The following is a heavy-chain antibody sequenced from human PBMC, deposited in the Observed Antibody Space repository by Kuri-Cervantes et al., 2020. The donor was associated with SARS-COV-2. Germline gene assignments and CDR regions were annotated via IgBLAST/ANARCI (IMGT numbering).Heavy chain of an antibody. V-gene: IGHV4-34*01. CDR3: ARNRLAPQNWNRFDY. CDR2: INHSGST. CDR1: GGSFSGYY. Sequence: SETLSLTCAVYGGSFSGYYWSWIRQPPGKGLEWIGEINHSGSTTYNPSLKSRVTISVDTSKNQFSLKLSSVTAADTAVYYCARNRLAPQNWNRFDYWAQGTLVTVSS. D-gene: IGHD1-1*01. J-gene: IGHJ4*02.